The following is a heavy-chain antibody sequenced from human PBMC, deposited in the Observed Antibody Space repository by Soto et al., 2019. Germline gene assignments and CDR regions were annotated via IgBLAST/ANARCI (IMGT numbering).Heavy chain of an antibody. V-gene: IGHV3-23*01. D-gene: IGHD4-17*01. CDR1: GFTFSSYA. CDR2: ISGSGGST. CDR3: ANILYGEREDY. Sequence: EVQLLESGGGLVQPGGSLRLSCAASGFTFSSYAMSWVRQAPGKGLEWVSAISGSGGSTYYADSVKGRFTISRDNSKKTLYLQMSSLRAEDTAVYYCANILYGEREDYWGQGTLVTVSS. J-gene: IGHJ4*02.